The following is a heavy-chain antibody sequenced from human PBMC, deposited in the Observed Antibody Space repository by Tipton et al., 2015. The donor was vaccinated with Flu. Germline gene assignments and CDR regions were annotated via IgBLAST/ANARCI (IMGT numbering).Heavy chain of an antibody. CDR2: IIPIFGTA. CDR1: GGTFSSYA. D-gene: IGHD3-3*01. CDR3: ARETRPNYDFWSGYWAPGYFDY. V-gene: IGHV1-69*06. J-gene: IGHJ4*02. Sequence: QSGPEVKKPGSSVKVSCKASGGTFSSYAISWVRQAPGQGLEWMGGIIPIFGTANYAQKFQGRVTITADKSTSTAYMELSSLRSEDPAVYYCARETRPNYDFWSGYWAPGYFDYWGQGTLVTVSS.